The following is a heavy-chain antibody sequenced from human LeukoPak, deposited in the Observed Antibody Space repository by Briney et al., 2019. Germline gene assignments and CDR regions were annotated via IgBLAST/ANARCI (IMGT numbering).Heavy chain of an antibody. CDR1: GFTFSSYA. V-gene: IGHV3-64*01. CDR3: ASADY. Sequence: PGGSLRLSCAASGFTFSSYAMHWVRQAPGKGLEYVSAISHDGGSTYYANSVKGRFTISRDNSKNTLYLQMGSLRAEDMAVYYCASADYWGQGTLVTVSS. CDR2: ISHDGGST. J-gene: IGHJ4*02.